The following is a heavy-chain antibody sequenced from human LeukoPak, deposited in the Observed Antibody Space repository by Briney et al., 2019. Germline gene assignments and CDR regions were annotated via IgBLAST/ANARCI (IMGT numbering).Heavy chain of an antibody. CDR2: ISAYNGNT. CDR3: ARIEDYDFWSGSQASVL. D-gene: IGHD3-3*01. Sequence: ASVKVPLNASGYTFTRYGISWVRQAPGQGLEWMGWISAYNGNTNYAQKLQGRVTMTTDTSTSTAYMELRSLRSDDTAVYYCARIEDYDFWSGSQASVLWARSPLVTVSS. CDR1: GYTFTRYG. V-gene: IGHV1-18*01. J-gene: IGHJ1*01.